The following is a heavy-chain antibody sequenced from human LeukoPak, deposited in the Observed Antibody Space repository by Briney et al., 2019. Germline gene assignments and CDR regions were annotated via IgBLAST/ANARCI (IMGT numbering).Heavy chain of an antibody. D-gene: IGHD1-26*01. V-gene: IGHV1-46*01. CDR1: GYSFTSYY. Sequence: GASVKVSCKASGYSFTSYYMHWVRQAPGQGLEWMGIINPSGGSTSYAQKFKGRVTMTRDMSTSTAYMELSSLRSDDTAVYYCARDPTPRSGSYGGGWFDPWGQGTLVTVSS. CDR3: ARDPTPRSGSYGGGWFDP. J-gene: IGHJ5*02. CDR2: INPSGGST.